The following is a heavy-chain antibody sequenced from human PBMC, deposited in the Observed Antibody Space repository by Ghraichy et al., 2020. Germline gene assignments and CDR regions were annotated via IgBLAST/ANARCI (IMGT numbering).Heavy chain of an antibody. V-gene: IGHV4-30-2*01. CDR2: IYHSGST. D-gene: IGHD3-16*01. J-gene: IGHJ3*02. CDR1: GGSISSGGYS. Sequence: SQTLSLTCAVSGGSISSGGYSWSWIRQPPGKGLEWIGYIYHSGSTYYNPSLKSRVTISVDRSKNQFSLKLSSVTAADTAVYYCAGSSIMITYGGADGGTVDAFDIWGQGTMVTVSS. CDR3: AGSSIMITYGGADGGTVDAFDI.